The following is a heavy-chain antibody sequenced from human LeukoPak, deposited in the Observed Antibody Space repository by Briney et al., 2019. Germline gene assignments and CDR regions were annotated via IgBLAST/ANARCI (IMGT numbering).Heavy chain of an antibody. Sequence: GESLKISCKGSGHNFIRYWIGWVRQMPGKGLEWMGIIYPGDSDTRYSPSFQGQVTISADNSISTAYLQWSSLKASDTAMYYCASWLPSHYWGQGTLVTVSS. CDR1: GHNFIRYW. J-gene: IGHJ4*02. V-gene: IGHV5-51*01. CDR2: IYPGDSDT. CDR3: ASWLPSHY. D-gene: IGHD5-12*01.